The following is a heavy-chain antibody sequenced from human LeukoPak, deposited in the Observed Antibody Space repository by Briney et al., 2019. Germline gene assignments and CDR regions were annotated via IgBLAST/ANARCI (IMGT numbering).Heavy chain of an antibody. J-gene: IGHJ4*02. D-gene: IGHD3-22*01. CDR2: IYYSGST. CDR3: ARKKFYYDYFGYPYHFDY. CDR1: GGSIGNYY. V-gene: IGHV4-59*01. Sequence: PSETLSLTCTVSGGSIGNYYWSWIRQAPGKGLEWIGYIYYSGSTNYNPSPKSRVTISVDAFKNQSSLQLSSVTAADKAVYFCARKKFYYDYFGYPYHFDYWGQGNLVTVSS.